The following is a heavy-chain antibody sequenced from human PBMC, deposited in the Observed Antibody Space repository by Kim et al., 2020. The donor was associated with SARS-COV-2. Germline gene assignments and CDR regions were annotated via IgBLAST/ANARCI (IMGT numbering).Heavy chain of an antibody. CDR3: TTDATPTLSNYFDY. CDR1: GFTFSNTW. Sequence: GGSLRLSCAASGFTFSNTWMTWVRQAPGKGLESVGRIKNKAQGATTDYAAPVKGRFTISRDDSENTLYLQMNSLKIEDTAVYYCTTDATPTLSNYFDYWGQGTLVTVSS. J-gene: IGHJ4*02. D-gene: IGHD2-15*01. CDR2: IKNKAQGATT. V-gene: IGHV3-15*01.